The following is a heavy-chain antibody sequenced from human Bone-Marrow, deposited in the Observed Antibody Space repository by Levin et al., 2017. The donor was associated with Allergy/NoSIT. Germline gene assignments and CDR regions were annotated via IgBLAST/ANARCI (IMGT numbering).Heavy chain of an antibody. D-gene: IGHD2-2*02. CDR2: LNPNSGNT. CDR3: ARGLLLYPHAFDI. V-gene: IGHV1-8*01. CDR1: GYSFSRYD. Sequence: GESLKISCKATGYSFSRYDINWVRQATGQGPEWMGWLNPNSGNTVLAQKFQGRVTLTRNTSKSTAYLELSSLRDDDTALYYCARGLLLYPHAFDIWGQGTVVTVSS. J-gene: IGHJ3*02.